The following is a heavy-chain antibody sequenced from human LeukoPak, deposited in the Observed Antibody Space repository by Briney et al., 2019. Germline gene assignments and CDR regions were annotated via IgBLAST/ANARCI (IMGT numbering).Heavy chain of an antibody. V-gene: IGHV3-21*01. CDR1: GFTFSRDN. CDR3: ARDAQWLVPEGYYYYMDV. D-gene: IGHD6-19*01. CDR2: ISSSSSYI. J-gene: IGHJ6*03. Sequence: GGSLRLSCAGSGFTFSRDNMNWVRQAPGKGLERVSSISSSSSYIYYADSVKGRFTISRDNAQNSLFLQMNSLGAEDTAVYYCARDAQWLVPEGYYYYMDVWGKGTTVTVSS.